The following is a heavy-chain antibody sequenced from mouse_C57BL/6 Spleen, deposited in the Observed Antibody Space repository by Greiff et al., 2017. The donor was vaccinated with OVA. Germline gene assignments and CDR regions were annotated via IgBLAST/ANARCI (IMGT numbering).Heavy chain of an antibody. Sequence: VQLQQSGPGLVQPSQSLSITCTASGFSFTSYGVQWVRQSPGKGLEWLGVIWSGGSKDYNAAFISRLSISKDNSKSQVFFKMNRLQADETARYYCGSMYLRCYFDYWGQGTTLTVSS. J-gene: IGHJ2*01. CDR1: GFSFTSYG. CDR3: GSMYLRCYFDY. CDR2: IWSGGSK. D-gene: IGHD5-1*01. V-gene: IGHV2-2*01.